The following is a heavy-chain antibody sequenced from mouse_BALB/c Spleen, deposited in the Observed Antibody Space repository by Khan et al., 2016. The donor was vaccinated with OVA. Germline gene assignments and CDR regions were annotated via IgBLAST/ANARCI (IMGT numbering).Heavy chain of an antibody. Sequence: VQLKQSGPELVKPGASVKISCKTSGYTFTENTLHWVKQSHGKSLEWIGVINPKNGVTSYNQKFKGKVTLTVDKSSSTAYMEFHSLTSEDSAVYYCARDAGRYWGQGTSVTVSS. V-gene: IGHV1-18*01. CDR1: GYTFTENT. CDR2: INPKNGVT. J-gene: IGHJ4*01. D-gene: IGHD3-3*01. CDR3: ARDAGRY.